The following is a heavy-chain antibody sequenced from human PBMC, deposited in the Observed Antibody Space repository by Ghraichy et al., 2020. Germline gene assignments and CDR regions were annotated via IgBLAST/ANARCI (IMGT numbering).Heavy chain of an antibody. Sequence: SLNISCAVSGGSISSSNYYWAWFRQPPGTGLEWIATVYYSGRTYYNPSLKSRVTTSGDSSKNQFFLRLSSVTAADTAVYYCARQYYDSSGLDPWGQGTLVTVSS. V-gene: IGHV4-39*01. CDR3: ARQYYDSSGLDP. CDR2: VYYSGRT. D-gene: IGHD3-22*01. CDR1: GGSISSSNYY. J-gene: IGHJ5*02.